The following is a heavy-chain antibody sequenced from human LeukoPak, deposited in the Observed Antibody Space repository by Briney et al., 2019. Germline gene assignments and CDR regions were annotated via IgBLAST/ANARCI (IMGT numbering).Heavy chain of an antibody. Sequence: GGSLRLSCAASGFTFSSYALSWVRRAPGEGLEWVSAISGSGGSTYYADSVKVRFTISRDNSKNTLYLQMNRLRAEDTAVYYCAKESYGMDVWGQGTTVTVSS. CDR3: AKESYGMDV. J-gene: IGHJ6*02. CDR1: GFTFSSYA. V-gene: IGHV3-23*01. CDR2: ISGSGGST.